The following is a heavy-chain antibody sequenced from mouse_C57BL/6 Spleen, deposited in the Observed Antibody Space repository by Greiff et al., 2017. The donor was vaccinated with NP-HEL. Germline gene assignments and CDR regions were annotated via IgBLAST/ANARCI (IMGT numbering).Heavy chain of an antibody. CDR2: INPNNGGT. V-gene: IGHV1-18*01. J-gene: IGHJ1*03. D-gene: IGHD2-3*01. CDR1: GYTFTDYN. Sequence: VQLQQSGPELVKPGASVKIPCKASGYTFTDYNMDWVKQSHGKSLEWIGDINPNNGGTIYNQKFKGKATLTVDKSSSTAYMELRSLTSEDTAVYYCARKGDDGYYWYFDVWGTGTTVTVSS. CDR3: ARKGDDGYYWYFDV.